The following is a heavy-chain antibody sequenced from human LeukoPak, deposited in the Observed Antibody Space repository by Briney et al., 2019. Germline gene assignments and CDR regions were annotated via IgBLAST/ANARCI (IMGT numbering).Heavy chain of an antibody. Sequence: GGSLGLSCAASGFTFSSYWMSWVRQAPGKGLEWVANIKQDGSEKYYVDSVKGRFTISRDNAKNSLYLQMNSLRAEDTAVYYCARDSIFMAEGYWGQGTLVTVSS. V-gene: IGHV3-7*01. CDR3: ARDSIFMAEGY. CDR2: IKQDGSEK. CDR1: GFTFSSYW. J-gene: IGHJ4*02. D-gene: IGHD2-2*01.